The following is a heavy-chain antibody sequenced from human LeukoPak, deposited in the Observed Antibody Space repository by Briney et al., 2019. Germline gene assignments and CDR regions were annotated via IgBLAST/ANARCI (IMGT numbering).Heavy chain of an antibody. CDR1: GGSISSGGYS. CDR2: IYHSGST. J-gene: IGHJ6*02. D-gene: IGHD2-21*02. CDR3: ARDDCGGDCYSGPAYGMDV. V-gene: IGHV4-30-2*01. Sequence: SETLSLTCAVSGGSISSGGYSWSWIRQPPGKGLEWIGYIYHSGSTYYNPSLKSRVTISVDRSKNQFSLKLSSVTAADTAVYYCARDDCGGDCYSGPAYGMDVWGQGTTVTVSS.